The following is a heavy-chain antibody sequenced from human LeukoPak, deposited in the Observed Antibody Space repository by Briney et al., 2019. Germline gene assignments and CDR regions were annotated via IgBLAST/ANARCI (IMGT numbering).Heavy chain of an antibody. CDR2: INHSGST. CDR3: ARVEHVDTAMGSVAFDI. V-gene: IGHV4-4*02. CDR1: GGSISSSNW. Sequence: SETLSLTCAVSGGSISSSNWWSWVRQPQGQGLGGMGEINHSGSTNYNPSLKSRVTISVDKSKNQFSLKLSSVTAADTAVYYCARVEHVDTAMGSVAFDIWGQGTMVTVSS. J-gene: IGHJ3*02. D-gene: IGHD5-18*01.